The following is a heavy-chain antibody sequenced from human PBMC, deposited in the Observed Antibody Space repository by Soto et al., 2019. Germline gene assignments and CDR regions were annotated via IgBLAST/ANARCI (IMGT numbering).Heavy chain of an antibody. CDR2: IWYDGSNK. CDR1: GFTFSSYG. CDR3: ARDREYSNYVGYYFDY. Sequence: QVQLVESGGGVVQPGRSLRLSCAASGFTFSSYGMHWVRQAPGKGLEWVAVIWYDGSNKYYADSVKGRFTISRDNSKNPLYLQMNSLRAEDTAVYYCARDREYSNYVGYYFDYWGQGTLVTVSS. J-gene: IGHJ4*02. D-gene: IGHD4-4*01. V-gene: IGHV3-33*01.